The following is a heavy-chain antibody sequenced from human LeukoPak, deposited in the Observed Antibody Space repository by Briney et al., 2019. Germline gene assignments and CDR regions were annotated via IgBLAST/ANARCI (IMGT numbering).Heavy chain of an antibody. Sequence: ASVKVSCKASGYTFTDYYMHWVRQAPGQGLEWMGWINPNSGGTNYAQKFQGRVTMTRDTSISTAYMELSRLRSDDTAVYYCARDMITSGYYYYYMDVWGKGTTVTISS. D-gene: IGHD3-16*01. J-gene: IGHJ6*03. V-gene: IGHV1-2*02. CDR2: INPNSGGT. CDR1: GYTFTDYY. CDR3: ARDMITSGYYYYYMDV.